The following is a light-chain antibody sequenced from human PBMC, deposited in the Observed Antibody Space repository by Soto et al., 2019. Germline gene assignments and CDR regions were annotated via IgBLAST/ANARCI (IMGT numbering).Light chain of an antibody. CDR1: QSVSSN. Sequence: DIVMTQSPLSLPVTPGEPASISCRSSQSVSSNLAWYQQKPGQAPRLLIYGASTRATDMPGRFSGRGAGAEFTLTISSLQSEDFAVYYCQQYRSWPRTFGQGTKVDIK. CDR3: QQYRSWPRT. CDR2: GAS. V-gene: IGKV3-15*01. J-gene: IGKJ1*01.